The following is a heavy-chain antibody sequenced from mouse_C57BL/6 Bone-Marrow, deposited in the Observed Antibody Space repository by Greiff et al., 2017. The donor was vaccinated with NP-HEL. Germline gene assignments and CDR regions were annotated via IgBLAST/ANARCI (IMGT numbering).Heavy chain of an antibody. Sequence: EVHLVESGPELVKPGASVKMSCKASGYTFTDYNMHWVKQSHGKSLEWIGYINPNNGGTSYNQKFKGKATLTVNKSSSTAYMELRSLTSEDSAVYYCARSGYYYGSQYFDVWGTGTTVTVSS. J-gene: IGHJ1*03. D-gene: IGHD1-1*01. CDR1: GYTFTDYN. CDR3: ARSGYYYGSQYFDV. CDR2: INPNNGGT. V-gene: IGHV1-22*01.